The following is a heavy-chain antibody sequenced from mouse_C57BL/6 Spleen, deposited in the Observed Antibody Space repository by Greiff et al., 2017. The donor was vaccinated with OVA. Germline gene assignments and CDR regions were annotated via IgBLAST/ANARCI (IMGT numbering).Heavy chain of an antibody. Sequence: VHVKQSGPELVKPGASVKMSCKASGYTFTDYNMHWVKQSHGKSLEWIGYINPNNGGTSYNQKFKGKATLTVNKSSSTAYMELRSLTSEDSAVYYCARSGDGYYVSMDYWGQGTSVTVSS. CDR2: INPNNGGT. CDR1: GYTFTDYN. D-gene: IGHD2-3*01. V-gene: IGHV1-22*01. J-gene: IGHJ4*01. CDR3: ARSGDGYYVSMDY.